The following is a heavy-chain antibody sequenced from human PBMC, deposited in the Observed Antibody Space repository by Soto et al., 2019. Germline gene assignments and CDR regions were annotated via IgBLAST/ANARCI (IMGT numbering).Heavy chain of an antibody. CDR1: GGSFSGYY. Sequence: SETLSLTCAVYGGSFSGYYWSWIRQPPGKGLEWIGEINHSGSTNYNPSLKSRVTISVDTSKNQFSLKLSSVTAADTAVYYCARAHSVAGTLPDVWGQGTTVTVSS. CDR3: ARAHSVAGTLPDV. J-gene: IGHJ6*02. D-gene: IGHD6-19*01. CDR2: INHSGST. V-gene: IGHV4-34*01.